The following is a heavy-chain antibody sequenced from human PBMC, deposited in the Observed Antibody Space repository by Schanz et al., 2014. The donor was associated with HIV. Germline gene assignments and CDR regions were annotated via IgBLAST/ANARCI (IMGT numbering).Heavy chain of an antibody. CDR1: GFIFSSYA. J-gene: IGHJ3*02. CDR3: ARDVAGCSGTSCYSDAFDI. Sequence: QVQLVESGGGVVQPGRSLRLSCAASGFIFSSYAMHWVRQAPGKGLEWVAVIWYDGSNKYYGDSVKGRFTISRDNSKNTLYLQMNSLRAEDTAVYYCARDVAGCSGTSCYSDAFDIWGQGTLVTVSP. CDR2: IWYDGSNK. D-gene: IGHD2-2*01. V-gene: IGHV3-33*01.